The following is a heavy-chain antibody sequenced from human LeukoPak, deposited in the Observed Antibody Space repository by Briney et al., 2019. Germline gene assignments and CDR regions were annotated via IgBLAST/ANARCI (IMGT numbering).Heavy chain of an antibody. J-gene: IGHJ4*02. CDR3: TRGDEELIDY. Sequence: GGSLRLSCTASGFTVGAYGMTWVRQAPGKGLEWISFIRSKAYGATTEYAASVKGRFTISIDDSKSTVYLQMNSLKTEDTAVYYCTRGDEELIDYWGQGTLVTVSS. D-gene: IGHD1-26*01. CDR2: IRSKAYGATT. V-gene: IGHV3-49*04. CDR1: GFTVGAYG.